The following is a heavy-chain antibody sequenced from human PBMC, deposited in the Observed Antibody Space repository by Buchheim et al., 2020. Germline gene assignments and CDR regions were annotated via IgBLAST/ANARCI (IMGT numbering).Heavy chain of an antibody. CDR3: GAEVGSREFDN. CDR2: ISYDGSYK. CDR1: GFTFSSHA. Sequence: QVQLVESGGGVVQPGRSLRLSCAASGFTFSSHAMHWVRQPPGKGLEWVAIISYDGSYKDYPDSVKGRFTASREKLQKTLFLQMNSLRAEDTAVYYCGAEVGSREFDNWGQGTL. V-gene: IGHV3-30*03. J-gene: IGHJ4*02. D-gene: IGHD2-2*01.